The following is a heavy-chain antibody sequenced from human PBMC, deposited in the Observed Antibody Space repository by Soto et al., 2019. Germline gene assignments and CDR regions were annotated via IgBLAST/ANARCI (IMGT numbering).Heavy chain of an antibody. Sequence: GESLKISCXGSGYSFTSHWITWVRQTPGKGLEWMGRIDPSDSYTNYSPSFQGRVTISADRSISTAFLQWSSLEASDTAIYYCARRLSGPKEEYNAYYFYGLDVWGQGTTVTVSS. CDR2: IDPSDSYT. CDR3: ARRLSGPKEEYNAYYFYGLDV. D-gene: IGHD1-1*01. V-gene: IGHV5-10-1*01. CDR1: GYSFTSHW. J-gene: IGHJ6*02.